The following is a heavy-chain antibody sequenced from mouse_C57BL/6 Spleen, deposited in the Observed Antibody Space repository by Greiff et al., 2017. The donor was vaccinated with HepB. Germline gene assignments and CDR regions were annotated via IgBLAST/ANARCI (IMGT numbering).Heavy chain of an antibody. CDR2: IYPGDGDT. Sequence: QVQLQHSGPELVKPGASVKISCKASGYAFSSSWMNWVKQRPGKGLEWIGRIYPGDGDTNYNGKFKGKATLTADKSSSTAYMQLSSLTSEDSAVYFCARERFYDGLAWFAYWGQGTLVTVSA. D-gene: IGHD2-3*01. V-gene: IGHV1-82*01. CDR1: GYAFSSSW. CDR3: ARERFYDGLAWFAY. J-gene: IGHJ3*01.